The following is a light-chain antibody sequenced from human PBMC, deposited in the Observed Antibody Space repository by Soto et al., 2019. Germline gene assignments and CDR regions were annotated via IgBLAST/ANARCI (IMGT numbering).Light chain of an antibody. V-gene: IGKV3-20*01. J-gene: IGKJ1*01. CDR3: QQYGSSRT. Sequence: EIVLTQSPGTLSLSPGERATLSCRASQSFSSSYLAWYQQKPGQSLRLLIYGASSRATGIPDRFSGSGSGTVFTLTISRLEPEDFAVYYCQQYGSSRTFGQGTKVEIK. CDR2: GAS. CDR1: QSFSSSY.